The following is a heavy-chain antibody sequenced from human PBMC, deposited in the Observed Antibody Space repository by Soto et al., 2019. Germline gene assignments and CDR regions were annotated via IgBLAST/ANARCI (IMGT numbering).Heavy chain of an antibody. CDR1: GFSFSDYS. V-gene: IGHV3-23*05. CDR2: IDLRGTTT. D-gene: IGHD1-20*01. J-gene: IGHJ4*02. CDR3: TKDRVPDGIFSFDY. Sequence: PGGSLRLACAASGFSFSDYSMNWVRQAPGKGLEWVAFIDLRGTTTDYRESVKGRFTLSKDQSMKTENLQMNSLRAEDAAVYYCTKDRVPDGIFSFDYWGQGALVTVAS.